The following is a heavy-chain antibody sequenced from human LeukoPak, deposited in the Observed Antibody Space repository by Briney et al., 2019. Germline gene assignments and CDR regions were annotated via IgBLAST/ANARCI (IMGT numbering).Heavy chain of an antibody. CDR1: GFTFSNYA. J-gene: IGHJ4*02. CDR3: AKWGDYDVLTGYYDSDY. Sequence: GASLRLSCAASGFTFSNYAMSWVRQAPGKGLEWVSAITGSGGATYYADSVEGRFTISRDNSKNTLYLQINSLRAEDTAVYYCAKWGDYDVLTGYYDSDYWGQGTLVTVSS. V-gene: IGHV3-23*01. D-gene: IGHD3-9*01. CDR2: ITGSGGAT.